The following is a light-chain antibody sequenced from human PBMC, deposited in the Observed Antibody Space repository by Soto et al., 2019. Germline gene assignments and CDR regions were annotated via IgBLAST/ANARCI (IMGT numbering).Light chain of an antibody. CDR3: QQYGSSSLT. Sequence: EIVMTQSPATLSVSPGERATLSCRASQSVSNNLAWYQQKSGQAPRLLIYGASTRVTGIPARFSGSGSGTEFTLTISRLEPEDFAAYYCQQYGSSSLTFGPGTKVDIK. CDR1: QSVSNN. CDR2: GAS. V-gene: IGKV3-15*01. J-gene: IGKJ3*01.